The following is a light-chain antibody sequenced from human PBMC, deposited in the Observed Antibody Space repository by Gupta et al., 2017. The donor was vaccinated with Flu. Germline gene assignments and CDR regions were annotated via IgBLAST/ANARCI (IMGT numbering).Light chain of an antibody. CDR2: DKG. CDR1: NSNIGSNT. V-gene: IGLV1-44*01. CDR3: AVWDDSLKGLYV. Sequence: QSVLTQPPSASGTPGQRVTISCSGSNSNIGSNTVDWYQHLPGTAPKLLIYDKGQRPSGVPDRFSGSKSGTSASLAISGLQSEDEADYYCAVWDDSLKGLYVFGTGTKVTVL. J-gene: IGLJ1*01.